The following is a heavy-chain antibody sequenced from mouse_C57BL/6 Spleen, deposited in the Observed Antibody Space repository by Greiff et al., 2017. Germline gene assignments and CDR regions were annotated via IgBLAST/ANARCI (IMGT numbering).Heavy chain of an antibody. J-gene: IGHJ4*01. Sequence: VQLQQSGPELVKPGASVKISCKASGYAFSSSWMNWVKQRPGQGLEWIGRIYPGDGDTNYNGKFKGKATLTADKSSSTAYMQLSSQTSEDSAVYVCARRRTVVSNYAMDYWGQGTSVTVSS. D-gene: IGHD1-1*01. CDR3: ARRRTVVSNYAMDY. V-gene: IGHV1-82*01. CDR2: IYPGDGDT. CDR1: GYAFSSSW.